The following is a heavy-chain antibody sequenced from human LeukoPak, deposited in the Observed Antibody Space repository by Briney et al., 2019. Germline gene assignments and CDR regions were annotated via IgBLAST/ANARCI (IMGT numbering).Heavy chain of an antibody. D-gene: IGHD5-24*01. CDR1: GGSISSYY. V-gene: IGHV4-59*01. CDR2: IYYSGST. Sequence: SETLSLTCTVSGGSISSYYWNWIRQPPGKGLEWIGYIYYSGSTNYNPSLKSRVTISVDTSKDQFSLKLSSVTAADTAVYYCAGRLWRRDGYNLSAFDIWGQGTMVTVSS. J-gene: IGHJ3*02. CDR3: AGRLWRRDGYNLSAFDI.